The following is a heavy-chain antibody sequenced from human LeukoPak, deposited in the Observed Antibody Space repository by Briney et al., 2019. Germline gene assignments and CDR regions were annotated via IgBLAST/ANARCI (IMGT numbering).Heavy chain of an antibody. CDR3: ARDLYGGNSGYDY. V-gene: IGHV3-21*01. CDR2: ISRSSSYI. CDR1: GFTFSSYS. D-gene: IGHD4-23*01. J-gene: IGHJ4*02. Sequence: PGGSLRLSCGPSGFTFSSYSMNWVRQAPGKGLEWVSSISRSSSYIYYADSVKGRFTISRDNAENSLYLQMNSLRAEDTAVYYCARDLYGGNSGYDYWGQGTLVTVSS.